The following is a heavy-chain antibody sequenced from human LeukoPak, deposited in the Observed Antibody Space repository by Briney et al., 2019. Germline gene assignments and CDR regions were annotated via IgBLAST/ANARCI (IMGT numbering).Heavy chain of an antibody. CDR1: GYTFTSYG. V-gene: IGHV1-18*01. Sequence: ASVKVSCKASGYTFTSYGISWVRQAPGQGLEWMGWISAYNGNTNYAQKLQGRVTMTTGTSTSTAYMELRSLRSDDTAVYYCAREDYGDYGSYYGMDVWGQGTTVTVSS. CDR3: AREDYGDYGSYYGMDV. J-gene: IGHJ6*02. CDR2: ISAYNGNT. D-gene: IGHD4-17*01.